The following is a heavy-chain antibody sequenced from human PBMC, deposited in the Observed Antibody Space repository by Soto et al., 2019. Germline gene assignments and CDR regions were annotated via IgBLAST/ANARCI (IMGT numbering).Heavy chain of an antibody. CDR3: ARSLVVVPAAIRTGTTNYYQYYGMDV. D-gene: IGHD2-2*01. CDR1: GGTFSSYA. J-gene: IGHJ6*01. CDR2: IIPIFGTA. Sequence: GASVKVCCTASGGTFSSYAISWVRQAPGQGLEWMGGIIPIFGTANYAQKFQGRVTITADESTSTAYMELSSLRSEDTAVYYCARSLVVVPAAIRTGTTNYYQYYGMDVCGQGSTVIVSS. V-gene: IGHV1-69*01.